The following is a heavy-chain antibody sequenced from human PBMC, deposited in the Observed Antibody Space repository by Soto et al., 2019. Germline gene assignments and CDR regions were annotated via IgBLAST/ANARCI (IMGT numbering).Heavy chain of an antibody. CDR3: SKGRYDLWSAYYFDS. V-gene: IGHV3-9*01. CDR1: GLNFDDFA. CDR2: ITWNSRVL. D-gene: IGHD3-3*01. J-gene: IGHJ4*02. Sequence: GGSLRLSFVGTGLNFDDFAMHWVRQSPVKGLEWVSGITWNSRVLAYADSVKGRFTISRDNARNSLYLQMDSLRDEDTALYYCSKGRYDLWSAYYFDSCGEGTLGTGS.